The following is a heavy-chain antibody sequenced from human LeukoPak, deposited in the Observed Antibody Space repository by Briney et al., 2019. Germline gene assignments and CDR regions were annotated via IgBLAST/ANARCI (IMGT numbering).Heavy chain of an antibody. V-gene: IGHV4-59*01. Sequence: SETLSLTCTVSGGSISSYYWSWIRQPLGKGLEWIGYIYYSGSTNYNPSLKSRVTISVDTSKNQFSLKLNSVTAADTAVYYCARDLGGYYDSSGYYYGGGWYFDLWGRGTLVTVSS. D-gene: IGHD3-22*01. CDR3: ARDLGGYYDSSGYYYGGGWYFDL. J-gene: IGHJ2*01. CDR1: GGSISSYY. CDR2: IYYSGST.